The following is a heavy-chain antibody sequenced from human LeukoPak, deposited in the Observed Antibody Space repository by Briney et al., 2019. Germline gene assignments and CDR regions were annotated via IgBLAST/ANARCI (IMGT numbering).Heavy chain of an antibody. CDR2: INPGDSDT. Sequence: GESLKISRKGSGYSFTSYWIGWVRQMPGKGLEWMGIINPGDSDTRYSPSSQGQVTISADKSISTVYLQWSSLKASDTAMYYCARLHYGSGIYFGQMDVWGKGTTVTISS. D-gene: IGHD3-10*01. CDR1: GYSFTSYW. CDR3: ARLHYGSGIYFGQMDV. V-gene: IGHV5-51*01. J-gene: IGHJ6*04.